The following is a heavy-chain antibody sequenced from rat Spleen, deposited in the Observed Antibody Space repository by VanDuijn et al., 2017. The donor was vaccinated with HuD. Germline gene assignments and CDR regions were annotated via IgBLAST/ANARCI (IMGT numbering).Heavy chain of an antibody. V-gene: IGHV5-22*01. CDR3: ASLSAPFDY. Sequence: EVQLVESGGGLVQPGRSLKPSCAASGFTFSAYYMAWVRQAPKKGLEWVASISYEGSGTYYGDSVKGRFTISRDNAKSTLYLQMNSLRSEDTATYYCASLSAPFDYWGQGVMVTVSS. J-gene: IGHJ2*01. D-gene: IGHD3-3*01. CDR2: ISYEGSGT. CDR1: GFTFSAYY.